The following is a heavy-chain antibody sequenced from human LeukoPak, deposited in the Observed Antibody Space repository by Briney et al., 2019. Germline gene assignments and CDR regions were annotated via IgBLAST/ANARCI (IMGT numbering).Heavy chain of an antibody. CDR3: ARDRPQAVAGTNLGY. Sequence: ASVKVSCKASGYTFTSYGISWVRQAPGQGLEWMGWISAYNGNTNYAQKFQGRVTMTTDTSTSTAYMELRSLRSDDTAVYYCARDRPQAVAGTNLGYWGQGTLVTVSS. V-gene: IGHV1-18*01. D-gene: IGHD6-19*01. CDR2: ISAYNGNT. J-gene: IGHJ4*02. CDR1: GYTFTSYG.